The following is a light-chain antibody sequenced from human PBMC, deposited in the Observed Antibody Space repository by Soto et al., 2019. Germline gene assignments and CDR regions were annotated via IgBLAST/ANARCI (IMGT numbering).Light chain of an antibody. CDR1: SSDGGGYNY. CDR2: DVS. V-gene: IGLV2-14*01. Sequence: QSALTQPASVSGSPGQSITISCTGTSSDGGGYNYVSWYQQHPGKAPKFIIYDVSNRPSGVSNRFSGSKSGNTASLTISGLQAEDEADYYCSSYTSSSTLYVFGTGTKLTVL. CDR3: SSYTSSSTLYV. J-gene: IGLJ1*01.